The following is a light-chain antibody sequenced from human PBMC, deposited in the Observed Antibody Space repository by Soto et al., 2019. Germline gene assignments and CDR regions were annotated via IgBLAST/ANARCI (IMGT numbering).Light chain of an antibody. J-gene: IGLJ1*01. V-gene: IGLV1-40*01. Sequence: QSVLTQPPSVSGAPGQRVTISCTGSSSNIGAGHDVHWYQQLPGTAPKLLIYDNTNRPSGVPDRFPGSKSGTSASLAITGLQAEDEADYYCQSYDSSLSGYVFGTGTKVTVL. CDR2: DNT. CDR3: QSYDSSLSGYV. CDR1: SSNIGAGHD.